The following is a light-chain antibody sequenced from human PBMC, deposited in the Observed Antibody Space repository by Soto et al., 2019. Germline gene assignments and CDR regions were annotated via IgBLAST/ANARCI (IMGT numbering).Light chain of an antibody. Sequence: QSVLTQPASVSGSPGQSITISCTGSSSDIGTYNYLSWYQQHPGKAPKLMIYEVSDRPSGISNRLSGSKSGNTASLTISGLQAEDEADYYCSSYTSSGTHWVFGGGTQLTVL. CDR2: EVS. CDR3: SSYTSSGTHWV. CDR1: SSDIGTYNY. V-gene: IGLV2-14*01. J-gene: IGLJ3*02.